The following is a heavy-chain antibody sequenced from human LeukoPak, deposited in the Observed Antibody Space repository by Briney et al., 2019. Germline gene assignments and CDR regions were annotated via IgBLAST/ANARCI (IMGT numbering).Heavy chain of an antibody. J-gene: IGHJ5*02. CDR2: IFNSGTT. D-gene: IGHD2-8*02. Sequence: SETLSLTCTVSGGSIDNYYWTWIRQPPGKGLEWIGYIFNSGTTDSNPSLKSRVTMSVDTSKSQFSLRLNSVTAADTAVYYCARGWGMISSTGASRVFWFDPWGQGTLVTVST. CDR3: ARGWGMISSTGASRVFWFDP. V-gene: IGHV4-59*06. CDR1: GGSIDNYY.